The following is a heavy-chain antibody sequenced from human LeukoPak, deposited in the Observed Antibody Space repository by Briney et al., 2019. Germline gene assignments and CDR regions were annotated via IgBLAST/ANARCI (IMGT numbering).Heavy chain of an antibody. CDR3: ARGPPEPAGYFQH. D-gene: IGHD1-14*01. CDR2: IVYDGSKK. CDR1: GFTFSSYA. J-gene: IGHJ1*01. Sequence: PGGSLRLSCAASGFTFSSYAMHWVRQAPGKGLEWVAVIVYDGSKKYYADSVKGRLTISRDNSKNTLYLQMNSLRVEDTAVYYCARGPPEPAGYFQHWGQGTLVTVSS. V-gene: IGHV3-30-3*01.